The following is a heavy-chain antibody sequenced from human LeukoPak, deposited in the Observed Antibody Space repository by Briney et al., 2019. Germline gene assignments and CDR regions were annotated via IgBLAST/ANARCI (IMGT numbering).Heavy chain of an antibody. V-gene: IGHV5-51*01. J-gene: IGHJ4*02. CDR3: ARGYYDPSGYDY. Sequence: GESLKISCQGFGYIFINYCIGWVRQMPGKGLEWMGIIYHGDSDTRYSPSCQGQFTIPAAKSISTAYLQWSGLQATDTAFYYCARGYYDPSGYDYWGQGTLVTVSS. D-gene: IGHD3-22*01. CDR2: IYHGDSDT. CDR1: GYIFINYC.